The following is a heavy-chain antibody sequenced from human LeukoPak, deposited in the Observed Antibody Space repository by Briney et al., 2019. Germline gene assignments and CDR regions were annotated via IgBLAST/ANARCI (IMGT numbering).Heavy chain of an antibody. D-gene: IGHD4-17*01. J-gene: IGHJ4*02. V-gene: IGHV3-48*02. CDR3: ARDYGDLPARVPYFDY. CDR2: ISSSSSMI. Sequence: GGSLRLSCAASGFTFSNSAMNWVRQAPGKGLEWVSYISSSSSMIYYADSVKGRFTISRDNAKNSLYLQMKSLRDEDTAIYYCARDYGDLPARVPYFDYWGQGTLVTVSS. CDR1: GFTFSNSA.